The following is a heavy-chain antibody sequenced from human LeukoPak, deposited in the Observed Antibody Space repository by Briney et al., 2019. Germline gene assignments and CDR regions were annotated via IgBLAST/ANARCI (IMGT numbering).Heavy chain of an antibody. Sequence: GGSLRLSCAASGFTFNSYSMNWVRQAPGQGLEWVSSISSSSSYIYYADSVKGRFTISRDNAKNSLYLQMNSLRAEDTAVYYCARDRAGNYMDVWGKGTTVTVSS. V-gene: IGHV3-21*01. D-gene: IGHD3-10*01. J-gene: IGHJ6*03. CDR3: ARDRAGNYMDV. CDR1: GFTFNSYS. CDR2: ISSSSSYI.